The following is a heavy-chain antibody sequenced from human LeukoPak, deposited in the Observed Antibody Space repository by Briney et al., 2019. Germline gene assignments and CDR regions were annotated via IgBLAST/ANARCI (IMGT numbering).Heavy chain of an antibody. CDR3: ARDPIPDLYGGKVLDY. CDR2: IFYRGST. CDR1: GGSISSSSYN. Sequence: PSETLSLTCTVSGGSISSSSYNWGWIRQPPGKGLEWIGSIFYRGSTYYNPSLKSRVTISVDTSKNQFSLKLTSVTAADTAVYYCARDPIPDLYGGKVLDYWGQGTLVIVSS. V-gene: IGHV4-39*07. D-gene: IGHD4-23*01. J-gene: IGHJ4*02.